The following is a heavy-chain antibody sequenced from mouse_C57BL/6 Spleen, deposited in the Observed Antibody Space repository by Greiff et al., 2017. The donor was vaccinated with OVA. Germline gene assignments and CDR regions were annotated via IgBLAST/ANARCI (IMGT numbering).Heavy chain of an antibody. CDR2: IYPRDGST. J-gene: IGHJ1*03. D-gene: IGHD4-1*01. V-gene: IGHV1-85*01. CDR1: GYTFTSYD. Sequence: VKLQESGPELVKPGASVKLSCKASGYTFTSYDINWVKQRPGQGLEWIGWIYPRDGSTKYNEKFKGKATLTVDTSSSSAYVELHSLTSEDSAVYFCARRLGFSHWYFDVWGTGTTVTVSS. CDR3: ARRLGFSHWYFDV.